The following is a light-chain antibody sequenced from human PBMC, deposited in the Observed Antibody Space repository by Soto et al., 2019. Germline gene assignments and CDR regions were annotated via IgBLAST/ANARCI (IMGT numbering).Light chain of an antibody. Sequence: QSVLTQAPSASGAPGQSVTISCTGNNKEFGSYIYLSCYQRPPGQAPYLMIYEVSKRPSRVPDRFSGSKSGNTASLPVSGLQAFDEADYYCSSYGGSNTFGVFGTGTRSPS. CDR2: EVS. CDR3: SSYGGSNTFGV. CDR1: NKEFGSYIY. J-gene: IGLJ1*01. V-gene: IGLV2-8*01.